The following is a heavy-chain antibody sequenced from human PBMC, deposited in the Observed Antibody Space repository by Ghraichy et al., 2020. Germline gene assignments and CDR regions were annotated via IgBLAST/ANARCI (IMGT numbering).Heavy chain of an antibody. J-gene: IGHJ3*02. CDR1: GFTFSSYS. V-gene: IGHV3-21*01. CDR3: ARVVRYYYDSSGYGEKSDAFDI. Sequence: ETLSLTCAASGFTFSSYSMNWVRQAPGKGLEWVSSISSSSSYIYYADSVKGRFTISRDNAKNSLYLQMNSLRAEDTAVYYCARVVRYYYDSSGYGEKSDAFDIWGQGTMVTVSS. D-gene: IGHD3-22*01. CDR2: ISSSSSYI.